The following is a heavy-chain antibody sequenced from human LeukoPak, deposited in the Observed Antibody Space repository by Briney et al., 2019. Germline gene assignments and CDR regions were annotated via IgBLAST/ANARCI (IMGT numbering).Heavy chain of an antibody. CDR3: ARTSYMGSFDY. J-gene: IGHJ4*02. Sequence: SETLSLTCTVSGGSISSYYWSWIRQPPGKGLEWIGYIYYSGSFNYNPSLKSRVAISVDTSKNQFSLKLSSVTAADTAVYYCARTSYMGSFDYWGQGTLVTVSS. D-gene: IGHD2-2*02. CDR1: GGSISSYY. V-gene: IGHV4-59*01. CDR2: IYYSGSF.